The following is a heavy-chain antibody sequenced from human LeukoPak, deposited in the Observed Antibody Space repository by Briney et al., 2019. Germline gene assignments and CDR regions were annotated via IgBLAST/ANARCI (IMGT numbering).Heavy chain of an antibody. J-gene: IGHJ3*02. V-gene: IGHV1-69*13. D-gene: IGHD2-2*01. CDR1: GGTFSSYA. Sequence: SVEVSCKASGGTFSSYAISWVRQAPGQGLEWMGGIIPIFGTANYAQKFQGRVTITADESTSTAYMELSSLRSEDTAVYYCARDSDIVVVPAAIPGAYDAFDIWGQGTMVTVSS. CDR2: IIPIFGTA. CDR3: ARDSDIVVVPAAIPGAYDAFDI.